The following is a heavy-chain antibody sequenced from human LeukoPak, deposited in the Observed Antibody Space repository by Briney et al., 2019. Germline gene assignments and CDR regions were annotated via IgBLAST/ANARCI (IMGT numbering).Heavy chain of an antibody. V-gene: IGHV1-18*01. CDR3: ARGGWVSYYDFWSGYYATFDY. Sequence: ASVKVSCKASGYTFTSYGISWVRQAPGQVLEWMGWISAYNGNTNYAQKLQGRVTMTTDTSTSTAYMELRSLRSDDTAVYYCARGGWVSYYDFWSGYYATFDYWGQGTLVTVSS. CDR2: ISAYNGNT. CDR1: GYTFTSYG. D-gene: IGHD3-3*01. J-gene: IGHJ4*02.